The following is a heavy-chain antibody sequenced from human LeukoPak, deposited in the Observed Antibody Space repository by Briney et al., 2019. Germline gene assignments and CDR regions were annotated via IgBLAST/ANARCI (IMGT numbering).Heavy chain of an antibody. CDR3: ARQYSTGWYIYFDH. Sequence: SETLSLTCSVSDGSISRSSYYWSWIRQPAGKGLEWVGRIYTSGSTNYNPALKSRVTISVDTSKNQFSLRLGSVTAADTAVYFCARQYSTGWYIYFDHWGQGALVTVSS. V-gene: IGHV4-61*02. D-gene: IGHD6-19*01. J-gene: IGHJ4*02. CDR2: IYTSGST. CDR1: DGSISRSSYY.